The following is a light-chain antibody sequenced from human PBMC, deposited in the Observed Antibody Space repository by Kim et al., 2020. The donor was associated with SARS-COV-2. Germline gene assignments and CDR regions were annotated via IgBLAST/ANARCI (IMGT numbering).Light chain of an antibody. CDR2: KDT. CDR3: YSYSAAGEPL. J-gene: IGLJ2*01. Sequence: SYELTQPSSLSVSPGQTARITCSGDVLAKKYARWFQQKPGQAPVLVIYKDTERPSGIPERFSGSSSGTTVTLTISGAQVGDEGDYYCYSYSAAGEPLLGGGTQLTVL. CDR1: VLAKKY. V-gene: IGLV3-27*01.